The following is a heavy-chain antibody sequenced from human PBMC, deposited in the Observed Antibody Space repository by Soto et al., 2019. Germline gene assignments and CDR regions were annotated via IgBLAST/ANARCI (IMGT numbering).Heavy chain of an antibody. CDR2: ISAYNGNT. CDR1: GYTFTSYG. D-gene: IGHD3-22*01. J-gene: IGHJ4*02. Sequence: ASVKVSCKASGYTFTSYGISWVRQAPGQGLEWMGWISAYNGNTNYAQKLQGRVTMTTDTSTSTAYMELRSLRSDDTAVYYCARDPGDKYYYDSSGDFSIPIDYWGQGTLVTVSS. V-gene: IGHV1-18*01. CDR3: ARDPGDKYYYDSSGDFSIPIDY.